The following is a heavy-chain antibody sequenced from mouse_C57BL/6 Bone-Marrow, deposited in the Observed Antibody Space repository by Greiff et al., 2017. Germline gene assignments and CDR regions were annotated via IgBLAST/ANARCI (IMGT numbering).Heavy chain of an antibody. CDR3: ARDDGYLRNYRRFAY. Sequence: EVQLQQSGAELVRPGSSVKMSCKTSGYTFTSYGINWVKQRPGQGLEWIGYIYIGNGYTEYNEKFKGKATLTSDTSSSTAYMQLSSLTSEDAAIYCCARDDGYLRNYRRFAYWGQGTLVTVSA. D-gene: IGHD2-3*01. J-gene: IGHJ3*01. V-gene: IGHV1-58*01. CDR2: IYIGNGYT. CDR1: GYTFTSYG.